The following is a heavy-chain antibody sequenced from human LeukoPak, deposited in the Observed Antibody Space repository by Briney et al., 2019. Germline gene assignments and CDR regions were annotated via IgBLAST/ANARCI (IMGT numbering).Heavy chain of an antibody. CDR2: ISAYNGNT. V-gene: IGHV1-18*01. J-gene: IGHJ4*02. CDR3: ARDDEYSSGWYGIDY. CDR1: GYTFTIYG. D-gene: IGHD6-19*01. Sequence: ASVKVSCKASGYTFTIYGISWVRQALEQGLEWMGWISAYNGNTNYAQKLQGRVTMTTDTSTSTAYMELRSLRSDDTAVYYCARDDEYSSGWYGIDYWGQGTLVTVSS.